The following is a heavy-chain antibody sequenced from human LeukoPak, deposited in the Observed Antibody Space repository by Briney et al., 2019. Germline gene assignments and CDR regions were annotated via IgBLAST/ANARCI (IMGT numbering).Heavy chain of an antibody. Sequence: SETLSLTCAVYGGSFSGYYWSWIRQPPGKGLEWIGEINHSGSTNYNPSLKSRVTISVDTSKNQFPLKLSSVTAADTAVYYCARGARTPSGYGSRTAGRANWFDPWGQGTLVTVSS. D-gene: IGHD5-12*01. CDR2: INHSGST. CDR3: ARGARTPSGYGSRTAGRANWFDP. CDR1: GGSFSGYY. V-gene: IGHV4-34*01. J-gene: IGHJ5*02.